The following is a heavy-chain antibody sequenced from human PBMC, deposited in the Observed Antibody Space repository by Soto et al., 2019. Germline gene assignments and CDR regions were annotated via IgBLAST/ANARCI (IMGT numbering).Heavy chain of an antibody. Sequence: ASVKVSCKASGYTFTGYYMHWVRQAPGQGLEWMGWINPNSGGTNYAQKFQGWVTLTRDTSISTAYMELSRLRSDDTAVYYCARSRSSGSIDYWGQGTLVTVSS. CDR3: ARSRSSGSIDY. CDR2: INPNSGGT. CDR1: GYTFTGYY. J-gene: IGHJ4*02. V-gene: IGHV1-2*04. D-gene: IGHD3-22*01.